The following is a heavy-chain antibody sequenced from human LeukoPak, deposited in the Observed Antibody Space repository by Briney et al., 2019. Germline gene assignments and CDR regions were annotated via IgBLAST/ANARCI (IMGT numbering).Heavy chain of an antibody. CDR1: GFTFSNFA. Sequence: GGSLRLSCTASGFTFSNFAMSWVRQAPGEGLGWVSIIGGSGADTYYTDSVKGRFTISRDNSKNTLYLQMNSLRAEDTAVYYCAKPHGVGYLGQGTLVTVSS. J-gene: IGHJ4*02. V-gene: IGHV3-23*01. D-gene: IGHD4-17*01. CDR2: IGGSGADT. CDR3: AKPHGVGY.